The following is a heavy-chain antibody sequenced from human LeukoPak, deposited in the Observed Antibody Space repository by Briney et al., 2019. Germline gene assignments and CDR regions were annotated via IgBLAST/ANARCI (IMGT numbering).Heavy chain of an antibody. D-gene: IGHD4-17*01. Sequence: GGSLRLSCAASGFTFDDYGMSWVRQAPGKGLEWVSGINWNGGSTGYADSVKGRYTISRDNAKNSLYLQMNSLRAEDTALYHCARAGGDYFSFDYWGQGTLVTVSS. CDR2: INWNGGST. CDR1: GFTFDDYG. CDR3: ARAGGDYFSFDY. J-gene: IGHJ4*02. V-gene: IGHV3-20*01.